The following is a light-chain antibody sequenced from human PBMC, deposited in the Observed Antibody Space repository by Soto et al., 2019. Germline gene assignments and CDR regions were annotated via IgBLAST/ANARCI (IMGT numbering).Light chain of an antibody. CDR3: QQANSYPFT. CDR1: QIINKW. V-gene: IGKV1-12*02. CDR2: GAS. Sequence: DIQMTQSPSSVSASVGDRVTITCRASQIINKWLAWYQQKPGKAPTLLIYGASTLQSGVPSRFSGSGSGTEFTLTISSLHPEDVASYYCQQANSYPFTFSPGTKVDI. J-gene: IGKJ3*01.